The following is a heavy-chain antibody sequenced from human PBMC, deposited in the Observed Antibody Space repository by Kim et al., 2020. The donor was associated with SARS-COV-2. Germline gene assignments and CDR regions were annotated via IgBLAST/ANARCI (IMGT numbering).Heavy chain of an antibody. CDR2: INPNSGGT. V-gene: IGHV1-2*04. CDR1: GYTFTGYY. J-gene: IGHJ6*02. D-gene: IGHD3-22*01. Sequence: ASVKVSCKASGYTFTGYYMHWVRQAPGQGLEWMGWINPNSGGTNYAQKFQGWVTMTRDTSISTAYMELSRLRSDDTAVYYCARGQIDRSGSRMDVWGQGTTVTVSS. CDR3: ARGQIDRSGSRMDV.